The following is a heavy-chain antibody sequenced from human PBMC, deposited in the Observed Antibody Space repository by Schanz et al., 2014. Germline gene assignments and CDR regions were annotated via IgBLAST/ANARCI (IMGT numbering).Heavy chain of an antibody. CDR1: GFTFTDYY. CDR3: AKGQGAVINNWYFDL. J-gene: IGHJ2*01. Sequence: QVQLVESGGGLVKPGGSLRLSCAASGFTFTDYYISWIRQAPGMGLEWVSYISHNTFYTDYADSVKGRFTISRDNAKNSVYLQMNTLRAEDTAVYYCAKGQGAVINNWYFDLWGRGTLVTVSS. D-gene: IGHD2-21*01. CDR2: ISHNTFYT. V-gene: IGHV3-11*05.